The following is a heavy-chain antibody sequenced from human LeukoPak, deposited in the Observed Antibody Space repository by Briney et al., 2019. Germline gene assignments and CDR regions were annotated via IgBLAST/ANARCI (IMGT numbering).Heavy chain of an antibody. CDR2: ISGSGGST. Sequence: GGSLRLSCAASGFTFSSYAMSWVRQAPGKGLEWVSAISGSGGSTYYADSVKGRFTISRDNSKNTLYLQMNSLRAEDTAVYYCARDGGGFGELFSLFFDYWGQGTLVTVSS. CDR3: ARDGGGFGELFSLFFDY. CDR1: GFTFSSYA. J-gene: IGHJ4*02. V-gene: IGHV3-23*01. D-gene: IGHD3-10*01.